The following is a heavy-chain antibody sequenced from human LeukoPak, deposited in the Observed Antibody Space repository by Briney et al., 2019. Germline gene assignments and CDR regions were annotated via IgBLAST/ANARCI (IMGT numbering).Heavy chain of an antibody. CDR3: ARVAHPKMAFDI. CDR1: GYTFTSYD. V-gene: IGHV1-8*01. J-gene: IGHJ3*02. CDR2: MNPNSGNT. Sequence: ASVKVSCKASGYTFTSYDINWVRQATGQGLEWMGWMNPNSGNTGYAQKFQGRVTMTRNTSISTAYMELSSLRSEDTAVYYCARVAHPKMAFDIWGQGTMVTVSS.